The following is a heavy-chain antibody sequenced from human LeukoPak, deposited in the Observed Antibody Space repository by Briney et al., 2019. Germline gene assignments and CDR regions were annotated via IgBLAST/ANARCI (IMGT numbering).Heavy chain of an antibody. Sequence: GGSLRLPCAASGFTFSSYAMHWVRQAPGKGLEWVAVISYDGSNKYYADSVKGRFTISRDNSKNTLYLQMNSLRAEDTAVYYCAKDHSPDYYDSSGYFDVWGQGTTVTVSS. CDR1: GFTFSSYA. D-gene: IGHD3-22*01. CDR3: AKDHSPDYYDSSGYFDV. V-gene: IGHV3-30-3*01. J-gene: IGHJ6*02. CDR2: ISYDGSNK.